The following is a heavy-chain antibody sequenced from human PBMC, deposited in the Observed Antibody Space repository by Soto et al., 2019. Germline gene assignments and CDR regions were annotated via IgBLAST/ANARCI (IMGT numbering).Heavy chain of an antibody. CDR3: ARVASDYINSVDH. CDR1: GFTFNAYA. D-gene: IGHD4-4*01. V-gene: IGHV3-23*01. CDR2: IGGSGGSR. Sequence: EVQLLESGGGLFQPGGSLRLSWAASGFTFNAYAMTWVRQAPGKGLEWVSAIGGSGGSRYYAASVRGRFTISRDNSKDTVDLQMNSLRVEDTAVYYCARVASDYINSVDHWGQGILVSVSS. J-gene: IGHJ4*02.